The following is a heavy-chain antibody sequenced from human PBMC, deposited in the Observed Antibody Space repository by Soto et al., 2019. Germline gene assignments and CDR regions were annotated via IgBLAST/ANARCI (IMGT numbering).Heavy chain of an antibody. J-gene: IGHJ4*02. V-gene: IGHV3-30-3*01. Sequence: QVQLVESGGGVVQPGRSLRLSCAASGFTFSNYAIHWVRQAPGKGLEWVALLSYDGNNIHYADSVKGRFTVSRDNSKNTLFPQMNSLRAEDTALYYCARGPIGDAAMVTNYFDYWGQGTLVTVSS. CDR1: GFTFSNYA. CDR3: ARGPIGDAAMVTNYFDY. CDR2: LSYDGNNI. D-gene: IGHD5-18*01.